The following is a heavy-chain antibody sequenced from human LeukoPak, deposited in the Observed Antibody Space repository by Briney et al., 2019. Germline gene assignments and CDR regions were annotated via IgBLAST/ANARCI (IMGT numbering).Heavy chain of an antibody. CDR2: ISYDGSNK. CDR1: GFTFSSYA. Sequence: PGRSLRLSCAASGFTFSSYAMHWVRQSPGKGLEWVAVISYDGSNKYYADSVKGRFTISRDNSKNTLYLQMNSLRAEDTAVYYCASGSGSYYNPFDYWGQGTLVTVSS. D-gene: IGHD3-10*01. V-gene: IGHV3-30-3*01. J-gene: IGHJ4*02. CDR3: ASGSGSYYNPFDY.